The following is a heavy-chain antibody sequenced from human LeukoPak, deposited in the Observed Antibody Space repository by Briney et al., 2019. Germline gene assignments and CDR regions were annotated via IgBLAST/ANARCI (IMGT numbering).Heavy chain of an antibody. CDR1: GFTFSSYC. V-gene: IGHV3-30*18. D-gene: IGHD3-22*01. CDR2: ISYDGSNK. Sequence: GRSLRLSCAASGFTFSSYCMHWLRQAPGKGLEWVAVISYDGSNKYYADSVKGRFTISRDNSKNTLYLQMNSLRAEDTAVYYCAKDYDTPLSGYSGGFFAYWSQGTLVTVSS. CDR3: AKDYDTPLSGYSGGFFAY. J-gene: IGHJ4*02.